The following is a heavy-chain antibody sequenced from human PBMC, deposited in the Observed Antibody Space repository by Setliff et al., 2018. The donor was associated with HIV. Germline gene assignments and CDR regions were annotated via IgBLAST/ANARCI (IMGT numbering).Heavy chain of an antibody. CDR3: AREIWGQVAHVPYGMDV. CDR1: GGSISSYY. J-gene: IGHJ6*02. V-gene: IGHV4-4*07. CDR2: FYTSGST. D-gene: IGHD5-12*01. Sequence: SLTCTVSGGSISSYYWSWIRQPAGKGLEWIGRFYTSGSTNYNPSLKSRVTMSVDTSKNQFPLKVRYVTAADTAIYYCAREIWGQVAHVPYGMDVWGQGTTVTAP.